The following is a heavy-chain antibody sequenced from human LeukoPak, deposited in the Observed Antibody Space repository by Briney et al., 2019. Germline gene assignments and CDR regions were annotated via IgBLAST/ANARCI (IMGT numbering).Heavy chain of an antibody. J-gene: IGHJ6*03. D-gene: IGHD6-19*01. CDR3: ARDGSTWGGYSSGWYYYYYYMDV. CDR1: GFTFSTYA. CDR2: ISSSGSTI. V-gene: IGHV3-48*04. Sequence: PGGSLRLSCAASGFTFSTYAMHWVRQAPGKGLEWVSYISSSGSTIYYADSVKGRFTISRDNAKNSLYLQMNSLRAEDTAVYYCARDGSTWGGYSSGWYYYYYYMDVWGKGTTVTVSS.